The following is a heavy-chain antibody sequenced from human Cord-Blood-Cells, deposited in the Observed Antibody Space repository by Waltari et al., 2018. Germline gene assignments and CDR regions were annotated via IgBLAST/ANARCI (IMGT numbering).Heavy chain of an antibody. Sequence: EVQLVESGGGLIQPGGSLRLSCAASGFTVSSNYMSWVRQAPGKGLEWVALIYSGGSTYYADSVKGRFTISRDNSKNTLYLQMNSLRAEDTAVYYCARLDSSSWSHFDYWGQGTLVTVSS. J-gene: IGHJ4*02. CDR1: GFTVSSNY. V-gene: IGHV3-53*01. CDR2: IYSGGST. D-gene: IGHD6-13*01. CDR3: ARLDSSSWSHFDY.